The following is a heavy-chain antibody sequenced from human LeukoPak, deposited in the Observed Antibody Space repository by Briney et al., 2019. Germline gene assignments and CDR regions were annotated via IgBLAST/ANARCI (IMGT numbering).Heavy chain of an antibody. J-gene: IGHJ6*03. CDR1: GGSISSYY. D-gene: IGHD6-19*01. CDR3: ARGVAVAVAGNSIWYRRGGYYYYMDV. Sequence: PSETLSLTCTVSGGSISSYYWSWVRQPPGKGLEWMGFVYYTGSTNYSPSLKSRVTISVDSSQNQFSLKLRSVTAADTAVYYCARGVAVAVAGNSIWYRRGGYYYYMDVWGKGTTVTVSS. V-gene: IGHV4-59*12. CDR2: VYYTGST.